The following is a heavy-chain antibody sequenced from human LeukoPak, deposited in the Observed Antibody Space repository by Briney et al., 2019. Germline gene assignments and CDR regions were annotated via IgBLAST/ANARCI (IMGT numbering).Heavy chain of an antibody. CDR2: LSPSGST. V-gene: IGHV4-4*07. Sequence: PSETLSLTCTVSGASFSTSYWSWIRQPAGKGLEWIGRLSPSGSTNYNPSLKSRVTMSVDTSKNQFSLELRSVTAADTAVYYCARDPNSALWGQGTLVTVSS. CDR3: ARDPNSAL. CDR1: GASFSTSY. J-gene: IGHJ4*02. D-gene: IGHD4-23*01.